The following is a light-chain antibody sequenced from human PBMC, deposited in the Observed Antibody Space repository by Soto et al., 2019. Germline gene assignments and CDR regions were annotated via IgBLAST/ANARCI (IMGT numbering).Light chain of an antibody. V-gene: IGLV2-14*01. J-gene: IGLJ1*01. Sequence: QSVLTQPASVSGAPGQSITISCTGTTSDGGGYDYVSWYKQHPGQAPKLVIYEVSNRPSGVSHPFSGSTSGNTASLSISGLQAEDEADSYCYSFTSGNSLYVFGTGTKAPVL. CDR3: YSFTSGNSLYV. CDR2: EVS. CDR1: TSDGGGYDY.